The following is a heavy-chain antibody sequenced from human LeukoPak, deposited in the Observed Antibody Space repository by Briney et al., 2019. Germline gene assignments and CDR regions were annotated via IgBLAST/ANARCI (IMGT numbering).Heavy chain of an antibody. Sequence: GGSLRLSCAASGFTFSSYAMSWVRQAPGKWLEWVSAISGSGGSTYYADSVKGRFTISRDNSKNTLYLQMNSLRAEDTAVYYCAKDKGRANLSGDFDYWGQGTLVTVSS. CDR1: GFTFSSYA. J-gene: IGHJ4*02. V-gene: IGHV3-23*01. CDR3: AKDKGRANLSGDFDY. CDR2: ISGSGGST. D-gene: IGHD1-26*01.